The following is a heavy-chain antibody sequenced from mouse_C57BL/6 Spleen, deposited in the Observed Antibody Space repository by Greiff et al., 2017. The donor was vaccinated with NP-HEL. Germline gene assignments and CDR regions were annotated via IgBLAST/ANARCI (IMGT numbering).Heavy chain of an antibody. Sequence: EVQLVESGGGLVQPGGSLSLSCAASGFTFTDYYMSWVRQPPGKALEWLGFIRNKANGYTTEYSASVKGRFTISRDNSQSILYLQMNALRAEDSATYYCARWGSSYWYFDVWGTGTTVTVSS. CDR2: IRNKANGYTT. J-gene: IGHJ1*03. V-gene: IGHV7-3*01. D-gene: IGHD1-1*01. CDR3: ARWGSSYWYFDV. CDR1: GFTFTDYY.